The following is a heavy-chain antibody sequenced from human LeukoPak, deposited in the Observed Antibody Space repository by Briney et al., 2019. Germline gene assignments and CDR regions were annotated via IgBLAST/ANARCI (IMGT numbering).Heavy chain of an antibody. CDR1: GFTFNNYA. CDR3: TSAWQLDSQL. D-gene: IGHD6-13*01. CDR2: ISGSGANT. J-gene: IGHJ4*02. Sequence: AGGSLRLSCAASGFTFNNYAMSWVRQAPGKGLEWVSGISGSGANTYHADSVKGRFTISRDNSKNTLYLQMNSLRAEDTAVYYCTSAWQLDSQLWGQGTLVTVSS. V-gene: IGHV3-23*01.